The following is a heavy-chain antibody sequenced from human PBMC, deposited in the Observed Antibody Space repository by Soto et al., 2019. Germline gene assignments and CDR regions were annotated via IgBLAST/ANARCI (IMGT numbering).Heavy chain of an antibody. CDR2: IYYSGST. J-gene: IGHJ6*03. D-gene: IGHD3-10*01. V-gene: IGHV4-59*01. Sequence: SETLSLTCTVSGGSISSYYWSWIRQPPGKGLEWIGYIYYSGSTNYNPSLKSRVTISVDTSKNQFSLKLSSVTAADTAVYYCARITMVRGVRFDYYYYMDVWGKGTTVTVSS. CDR1: GGSISSYY. CDR3: ARITMVRGVRFDYYYYMDV.